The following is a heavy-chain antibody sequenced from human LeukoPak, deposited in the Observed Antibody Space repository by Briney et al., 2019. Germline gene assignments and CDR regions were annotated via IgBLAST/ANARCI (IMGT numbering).Heavy chain of an antibody. J-gene: IGHJ6*03. V-gene: IGHV3-72*01. D-gene: IGHD3-3*01. CDR2: TRNKANSYTT. Sequence: GGSLRLSCAASGFTFSSYSMNWVRQAPGKGLEWVGRTRNKANSYTTEYAASVKGRFTISRDDSKNSLYLQMNSLKTEDTAVYYCARVRFPYYMDVWGKGTTVTVSS. CDR3: ARVRFPYYMDV. CDR1: GFTFSSYS.